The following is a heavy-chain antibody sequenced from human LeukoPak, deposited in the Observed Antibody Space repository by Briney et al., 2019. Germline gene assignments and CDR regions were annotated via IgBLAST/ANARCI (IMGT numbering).Heavy chain of an antibody. CDR2: ISAYNGNT. CDR3: ARDPLQIIAVAAPFDY. D-gene: IGHD6-19*01. Sequence: ASVKVSCKASGYTFTSYGISWVRQAPGQGLEWMGWISAYNGNTNYAQKLQGRVTMTTDTSTSTAYMELRSLRSDDTAVYYCARDPLQIIAVAAPFDYWGQGTLVTVSS. CDR1: GYTFTSYG. J-gene: IGHJ4*02. V-gene: IGHV1-18*01.